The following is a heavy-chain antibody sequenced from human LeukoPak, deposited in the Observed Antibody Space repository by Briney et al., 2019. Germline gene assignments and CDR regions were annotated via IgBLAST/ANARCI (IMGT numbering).Heavy chain of an antibody. D-gene: IGHD2-2*01. CDR1: GYTFTSYG. V-gene: IGHV1-18*01. CDR3: ARDDESPVPADPFDY. CDR2: ISAYNGNT. J-gene: IGHJ4*02. Sequence: ASVKVSCKASGYTFTSYGISWVRQAPGQGLEWMGWISAYNGNTNYAQKLQGRVTMTTDTSTSTAYMELRSLRSDDTAVYYCARDDESPVPADPFDYWGQGTLVTVSS.